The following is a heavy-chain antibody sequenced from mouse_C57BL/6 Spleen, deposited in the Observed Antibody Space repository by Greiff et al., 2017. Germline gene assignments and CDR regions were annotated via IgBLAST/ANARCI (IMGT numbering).Heavy chain of an antibody. CDR3: ARSPDSSGYLAWFAY. V-gene: IGHV14-2*01. Sequence: VQLQQSGAELVKPGASVKLSCTASGFNIKDYYMPWVKQRPEQGLEWIGRIDPEDGETKYAPKFQGKATITADTSSNTAYLQLSSLTSEDTAVYYCARSPDSSGYLAWFAYWGQGTLVTVSA. CDR1: GFNIKDYY. CDR2: IDPEDGET. D-gene: IGHD3-2*02. J-gene: IGHJ3*01.